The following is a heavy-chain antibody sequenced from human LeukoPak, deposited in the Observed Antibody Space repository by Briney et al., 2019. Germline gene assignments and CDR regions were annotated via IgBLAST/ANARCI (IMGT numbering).Heavy chain of an antibody. CDR2: VSYTGRT. J-gene: IGHJ3*01. D-gene: IGHD3-22*01. V-gene: IGHV4-59*11. Sequence: SETLSLTCTVSGGSLSGHYWSWIGQPPGKRLEWIGYVSYTGRTKYNLSLQSRVTISIDMSKSQFSLKLTSVTSADTAVYSCARLLDNDISGDPDTFDVWGQGTTVIVSS. CDR3: ARLLDNDISGDPDTFDV. CDR1: GGSLSGHY.